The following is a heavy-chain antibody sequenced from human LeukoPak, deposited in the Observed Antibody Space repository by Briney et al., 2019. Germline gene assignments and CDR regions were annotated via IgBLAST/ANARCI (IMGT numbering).Heavy chain of an antibody. D-gene: IGHD3-10*01. J-gene: IGHJ5*02. CDR2: IYYSGST. CDR3: ARGGYYGSGNDFRFDP. V-gene: IGHV4-59*01. CDR1: GGSFSGYY. Sequence: SETLSLTCAVYGGSFSGYYWSWIRQPPGKGLEWIGYIYYSGSTNYKPSLKSRVTISVDTSKNQFSLKLSSVTAADTAVYYCARGGYYGSGNDFRFDPWGQGTLVTVSS.